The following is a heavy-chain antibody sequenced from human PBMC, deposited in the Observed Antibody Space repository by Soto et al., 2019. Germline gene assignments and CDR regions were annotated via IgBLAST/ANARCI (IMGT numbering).Heavy chain of an antibody. D-gene: IGHD3-3*01. V-gene: IGHV1-69*01. CDR3: ATGVIWIGYFAVDS. J-gene: IGHJ4*02. CDR1: GGSFGNSA. CDR2: FIPVYRTL. Sequence: QVLLVQSGAEVKKPGSSVKISCKASGGSFGNSAINWVRQTPGQGLEWLGGFIPVYRTLNYAQKFQGRVTLTADETTGTAYMTLRSVASNDTYVYYCATGVIWIGYFAVDSWGQGTRVTVSS.